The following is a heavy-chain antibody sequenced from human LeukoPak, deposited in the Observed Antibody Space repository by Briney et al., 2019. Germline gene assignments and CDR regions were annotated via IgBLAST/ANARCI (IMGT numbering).Heavy chain of an antibody. V-gene: IGHV3-66*04. Sequence: GGSLRLSCVASGFNVSNNYIRWVRQAPGKGLEWVSVIYSGGSTNYADSVKGRFIISRDNSKSTLFLQMNSLRAEDTAVYYCARHKVEYTYGYVRAHYGMDVWGQGTTVIVSS. CDR1: GFNVSNNY. CDR2: IYSGGST. CDR3: ARHKVEYTYGYVRAHYGMDV. D-gene: IGHD5-18*01. J-gene: IGHJ6*02.